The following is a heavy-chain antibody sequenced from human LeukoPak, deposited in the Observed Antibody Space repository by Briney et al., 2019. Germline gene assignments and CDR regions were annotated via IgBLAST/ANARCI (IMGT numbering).Heavy chain of an antibody. D-gene: IGHD4-17*01. Sequence: PGGSLRLSCAASEFTVSTNYMAWVRQAPGKGLEWVSAISGSGGSTYYADSVKGRFTISRDNSKNTLYLQMNSLRAEDTAVYYCAKAIWGEYGVTDYWGQGTLVTVSS. J-gene: IGHJ4*02. CDR1: EFTVSTNY. CDR2: ISGSGGST. V-gene: IGHV3-23*01. CDR3: AKAIWGEYGVTDY.